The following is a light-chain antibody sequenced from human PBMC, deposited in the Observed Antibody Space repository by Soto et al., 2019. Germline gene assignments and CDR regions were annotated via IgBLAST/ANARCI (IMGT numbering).Light chain of an antibody. V-gene: IGKV4-1*01. CDR3: QQDYSTPPNT. CDR2: WAS. J-gene: IGKJ2*01. CDR1: QSVLYSSNNKNY. Sequence: DIVMTQSPDSLAVSLGERANINCKSSQSVLYSSNNKNYLAWYQQKPGQPPKLLIYWASTRESGVPDRFSGSGSGTDFTLPISSLQAEDVAVYYCQQDYSTPPNTFGQGTKLEIK.